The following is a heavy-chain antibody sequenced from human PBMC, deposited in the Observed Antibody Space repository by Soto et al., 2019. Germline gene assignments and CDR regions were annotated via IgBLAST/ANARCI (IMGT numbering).Heavy chain of an antibody. CDR3: AKDSGQYCTNGVCYADYFDY. CDR2: ISGSGGST. Sequence: GGSLRLSCAASGFTFSSYAMSWVRQAPGKGLEWVSAISGSGGSTYYADSVKGRFTISRDNSKNTLYLQMNSLRAEDTAVYYCAKDSGQYCTNGVCYADYFDYWGQGTLVTVSS. J-gene: IGHJ4*02. V-gene: IGHV3-23*01. CDR1: GFTFSSYA. D-gene: IGHD2-8*01.